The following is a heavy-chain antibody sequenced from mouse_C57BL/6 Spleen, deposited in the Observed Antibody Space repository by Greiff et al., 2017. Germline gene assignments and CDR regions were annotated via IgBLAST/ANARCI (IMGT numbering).Heavy chain of an antibody. CDR2: IDPENGDT. J-gene: IGHJ3*01. CDR3: TDYYGSSPFAY. V-gene: IGHV14-4*01. CDR1: GFNIKDDY. D-gene: IGHD1-1*01. Sequence: EVQLVESGAELVRPGASVKLSCTASGFNIKDDYMHWVKQRPEQGLEWIGWIDPENGDTEYDAKFQGKATITADTSSNTAYLHRSSLTSEDTAVYYGTDYYGSSPFAYWGQGTLVTVSA.